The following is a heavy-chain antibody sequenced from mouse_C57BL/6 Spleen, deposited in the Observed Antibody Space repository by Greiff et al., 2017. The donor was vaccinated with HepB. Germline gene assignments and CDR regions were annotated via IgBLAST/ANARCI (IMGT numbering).Heavy chain of an antibody. CDR3: ARSSLYYAMDY. V-gene: IGHV5-17*01. Sequence: DVHLVESGGGLVKPGGSLKLSCAASGFTFSDYGMHWVRQAPEKGLEWVAYISSGSSTIYYADTVKGRFTISRDNAKNTLFLQMTSLRSEDTAMYYCARSSLYYAMDYWGQGTSVTVSS. J-gene: IGHJ4*01. CDR2: ISSGSSTI. D-gene: IGHD1-1*01. CDR1: GFTFSDYG.